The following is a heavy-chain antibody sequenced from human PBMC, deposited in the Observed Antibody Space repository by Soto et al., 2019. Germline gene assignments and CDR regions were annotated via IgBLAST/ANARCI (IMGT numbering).Heavy chain of an antibody. CDR2: ITSSSSSI. CDR1: GFPFSTYS. CDR3: ARVPYLAFWSGHGAFDI. J-gene: IGHJ3*02. V-gene: IGHV3-21*01. Sequence: GSLRLSCAASGFPFSTYSMNWVRQAPGKGLEWVSSITSSSSSIYYADSVKGRFTISRDNAKNALYLQMNRLRADDTAVYDCARVPYLAFWSGHGAFDIWGQGTMVTVSS. D-gene: IGHD3-3*01.